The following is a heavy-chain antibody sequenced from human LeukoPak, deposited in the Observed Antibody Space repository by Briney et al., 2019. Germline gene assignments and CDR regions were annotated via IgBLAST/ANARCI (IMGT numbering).Heavy chain of an antibody. Sequence: PGGSPRLSCAASGFTFSSYSMNWVRQAPGKGLEWVALIRPNGNDKHYGDSVKGRFTVSRDNSKNTLYLQLNSLRAEDTALYYCAKRDGETEFDYWGQGTLVTVSS. CDR1: GFTFSSYS. D-gene: IGHD5-24*01. V-gene: IGHV3-30*02. CDR3: AKRDGETEFDY. CDR2: IRPNGNDK. J-gene: IGHJ4*02.